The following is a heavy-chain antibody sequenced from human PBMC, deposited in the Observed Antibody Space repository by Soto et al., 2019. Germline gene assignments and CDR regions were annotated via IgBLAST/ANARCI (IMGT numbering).Heavy chain of an antibody. CDR1: GGTFSSYA. D-gene: IGHD3-22*01. Sequence: GASVKVSCKASGGTFSSYAISWVRQAPGQGLEWMGGIIPIFGTANYAQKFQGRVTITADESTSTAYMELSSLRSEDTAVYYCARGPVYYDSSGYYDYFDYWGQGTLVTVSS. J-gene: IGHJ4*02. CDR2: IIPIFGTA. CDR3: ARGPVYYDSSGYYDYFDY. V-gene: IGHV1-69*13.